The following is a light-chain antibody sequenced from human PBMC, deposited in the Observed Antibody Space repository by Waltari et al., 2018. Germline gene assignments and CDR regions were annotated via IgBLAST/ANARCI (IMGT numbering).Light chain of an antibody. Sequence: EIVLTQSPGSLSSSPGERVTLSCRASQSVSRALAWYQQKPGQAPRPPIFGASNSATGIPGRFSGGGSETDLSLTISRLEPEDFAVYYCQHYVRLPATFGRGTKVEIK. CDR1: QSVSRA. CDR3: QHYVRLPAT. V-gene: IGKV3-20*01. J-gene: IGKJ1*01. CDR2: GAS.